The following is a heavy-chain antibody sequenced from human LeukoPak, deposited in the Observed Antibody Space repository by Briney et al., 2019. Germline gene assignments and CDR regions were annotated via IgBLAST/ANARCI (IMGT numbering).Heavy chain of an antibody. Sequence: PGGSLRLSCAASGFTFSSYWMSWVRQAPGKGPEWVANIKQDGGEKYYVDSVKGRFTISRDNSKNTLYLQMSSLRAEDTAVYYCARGGQGYDLNWFDPWGQGTLVTVSS. CDR3: ARGGQGYDLNWFDP. CDR2: IKQDGGEK. J-gene: IGHJ5*02. CDR1: GFTFSSYW. V-gene: IGHV3-7*02. D-gene: IGHD3-3*01.